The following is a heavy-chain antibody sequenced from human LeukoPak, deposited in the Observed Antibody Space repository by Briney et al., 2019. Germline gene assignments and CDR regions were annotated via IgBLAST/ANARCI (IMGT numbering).Heavy chain of an antibody. D-gene: IGHD4-17*01. CDR2: ISSSSSTI. CDR1: GFTFSSYS. J-gene: IGHJ6*02. V-gene: IGHV3-48*02. Sequence: PGGSLRLSCAASGFTFSSYSMNWVRQAPGKGLEWVSYISSSSSTIYYADSVKGRFTISRDNAKNSLYLQMNSLRDEDTAVYYCAKDRQRYYGDYVYYYYYGMDVWGQGTTVTVSS. CDR3: AKDRQRYYGDYVYYYYYGMDV.